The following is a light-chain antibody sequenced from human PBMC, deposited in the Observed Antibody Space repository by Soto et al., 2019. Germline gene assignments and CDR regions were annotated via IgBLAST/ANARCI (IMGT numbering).Light chain of an antibody. J-gene: IGKJ4*01. CDR1: QSISGT. CDR2: GAS. Sequence: EIVMTQSPATLSVSPGGRATLSCRASQSISGTLAWYQQKPGQAPRLLIYGASKRATDIPDTFSGSGSGTDFTLTISRLEPEDFAVYYCQHYGSSPPLTFGGGTKVEIK. V-gene: IGKV3-20*01. CDR3: QHYGSSPPLT.